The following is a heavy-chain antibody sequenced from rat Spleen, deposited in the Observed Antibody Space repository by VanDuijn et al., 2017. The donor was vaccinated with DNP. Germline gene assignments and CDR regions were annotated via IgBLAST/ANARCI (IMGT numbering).Heavy chain of an antibody. Sequence: EVQLVESGGDLVQPGRSLKVSCAASGFTFRSYGMAWVRQAPTKGLEWVASISTSGGVTYYRDSVKGRFTISRDNAERTLYLQMDSLRSEDTATYYCASLNNYNWFAYWGQGTLVTVSS. V-gene: IGHV5S13*01. CDR2: ISTSGGVT. CDR3: ASLNNYNWFAY. J-gene: IGHJ3*01. CDR1: GFTFRSYG. D-gene: IGHD1-10*01.